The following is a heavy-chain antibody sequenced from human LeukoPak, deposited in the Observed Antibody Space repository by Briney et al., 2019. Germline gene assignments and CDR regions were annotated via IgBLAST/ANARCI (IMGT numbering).Heavy chain of an antibody. V-gene: IGHV3-15*01. D-gene: IGHD2-2*01. CDR1: GFTFSNAW. J-gene: IGHJ3*02. Sequence: GGSLRLSCTASGFTFSNAWMSWVRQAPGKGLEWVGRIKSKIDGGTIDYAGPVKGRFTISRDDSRNTVSLQMNSLKTEDTAVYYCTRGSPYCSSTSCYVIGDAFDIWGQGTMVTVSS. CDR2: IKSKIDGGTI. CDR3: TRGSPYCSSTSCYVIGDAFDI.